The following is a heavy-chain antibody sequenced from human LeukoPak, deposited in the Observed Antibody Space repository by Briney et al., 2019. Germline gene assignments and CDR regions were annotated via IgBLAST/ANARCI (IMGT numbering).Heavy chain of an antibody. CDR1: GFTFDDYT. J-gene: IGHJ4*02. CDR2: ISWGGGST. D-gene: IGHD3-10*01. V-gene: IGHV3-43*01. Sequence: GGSLRLSCAASGFTFDDYTMHWVRQAPGKGLEWVSLISWGGGSTYYADSVKGRFTISRDNSKNSLYLQMNSLRTEDTALYYCAKDRGSGARGYYFDYWGQGTLVTVSS. CDR3: AKDRGSGARGYYFDY.